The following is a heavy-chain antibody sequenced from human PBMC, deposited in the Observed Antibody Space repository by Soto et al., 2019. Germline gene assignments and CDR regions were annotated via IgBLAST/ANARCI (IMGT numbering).Heavy chain of an antibody. CDR1: GYTFTSYA. CDR2: INAGNGNT. J-gene: IGHJ3*02. Sequence: ASVKVSCKASGYTFTSYAIHWVRQAPGQRLEWMRWINAGNGNTKYSQKFQGRVTITRDTSASTAYMELSSLRSEDTAVYYCYVVVTAIVAFDIWGQGTMVTVSS. V-gene: IGHV1-3*01. CDR3: YVVVTAIVAFDI. D-gene: IGHD2-21*02.